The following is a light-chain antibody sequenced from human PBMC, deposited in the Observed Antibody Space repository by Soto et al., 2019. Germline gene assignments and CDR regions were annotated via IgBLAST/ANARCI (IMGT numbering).Light chain of an antibody. J-gene: IGKJ1*01. CDR2: GAS. V-gene: IGKV3-11*01. CDR1: QSVSSY. CDR3: QQRSNWPPWT. Sequence: EIVLTQSPATLSLSRGERDTLSCRASQSVSSYLALYQQKPGQAPRLLIYGASTRATGIPARFSGSGSGTDFTLTISRLEPEDFAVYYCQQRSNWPPWTFGQGTKVDIK.